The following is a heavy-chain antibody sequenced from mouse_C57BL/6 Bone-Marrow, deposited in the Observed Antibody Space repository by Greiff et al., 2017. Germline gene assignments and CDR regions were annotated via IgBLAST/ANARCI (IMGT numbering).Heavy chain of an antibody. Sequence: EVQLVESGGGLVKPGGSLKLSCAASGFTFSSYAMSWVRQTPEQRLEWVATISDGGSYTYYPDNVKGRFTISRDNAKNNLYLQMSHLKSEDTAMYYCARDCGTGFAYWGQGTLVTVSA. CDR3: ARDCGTGFAY. D-gene: IGHD3-3*01. CDR2: ISDGGSYT. CDR1: GFTFSSYA. V-gene: IGHV5-4*01. J-gene: IGHJ3*01.